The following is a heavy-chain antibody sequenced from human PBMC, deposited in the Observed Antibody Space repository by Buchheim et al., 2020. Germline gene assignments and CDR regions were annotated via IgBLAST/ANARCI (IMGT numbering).Heavy chain of an antibody. CDR1: GFTFNTYS. Sequence: EVHLLESGGGLVEPGGSLRLSCAASGFTFNTYSMNWVRLAPGKGLEWVSTISSSGSHTYYADSVKARFTISRDNFKNTVYLQMNSLRAEDTAVYYCAKGHSSDYSFDYWGQG. D-gene: IGHD3-22*01. V-gene: IGHV3-23*05. CDR3: AKGHSSDYSFDY. CDR2: ISSSGSHT. J-gene: IGHJ4*02.